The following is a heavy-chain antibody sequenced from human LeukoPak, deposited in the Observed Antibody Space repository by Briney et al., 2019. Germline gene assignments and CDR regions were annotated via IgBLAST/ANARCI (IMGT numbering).Heavy chain of an antibody. CDR3: ARGRGKRTIFGVVIIRYYYYGMDV. CDR1: GYTFTSYG. D-gene: IGHD3-3*01. V-gene: IGHV1-8*02. CDR2: MNPNSGNT. Sequence: ASVKVSCKASGYTFTSYGISWVRQAPGQGLEWMGWMNPNSGNTGYAQKFQGRVTMTRNTSISTAYMELSSLRSEDTAVYYCARGRGKRTIFGVVIIRYYYYGMDVWGQGTTVTVSS. J-gene: IGHJ6*02.